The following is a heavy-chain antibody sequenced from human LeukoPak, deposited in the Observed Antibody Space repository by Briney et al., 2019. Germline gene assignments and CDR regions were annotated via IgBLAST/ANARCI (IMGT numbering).Heavy chain of an antibody. D-gene: IGHD2-21*02. Sequence: GGSLRLSCAASGFTVSSNYMSWVRQAPGKVLEWFSVIYSGGSTYYADSVKGRFTISRDNSKNTLYLQMNSLRAEDTAVYYCASAKVVTARPIDYWGQGTLVTVSS. CDR3: ASAKVVTARPIDY. J-gene: IGHJ4*02. CDR2: IYSGGST. V-gene: IGHV3-66*01. CDR1: GFTVSSNY.